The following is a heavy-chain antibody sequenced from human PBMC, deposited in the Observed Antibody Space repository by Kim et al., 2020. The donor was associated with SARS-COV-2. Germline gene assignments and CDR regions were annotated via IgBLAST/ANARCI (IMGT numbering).Heavy chain of an antibody. CDR2: ISYDGSNK. Sequence: GGSLRLSCAASGFTFSSYAMHWVRQAPGKGLEWVAVISYDGSNKYYADSVKGRFTISRDNSKNTLYLQMNSLRAEDTAVYYCARGRGWFGELLSPYFDYWGQGTLVTVSS. CDR3: ARGRGWFGELLSPYFDY. V-gene: IGHV3-30-3*01. CDR1: GFTFSSYA. D-gene: IGHD3-10*01. J-gene: IGHJ4*02.